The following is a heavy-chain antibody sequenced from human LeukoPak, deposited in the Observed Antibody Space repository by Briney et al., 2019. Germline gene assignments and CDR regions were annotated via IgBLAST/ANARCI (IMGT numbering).Heavy chain of an antibody. CDR3: AKSLYYYDSSGYFTFDY. CDR1: GFTFSSYA. Sequence: GGSLRLSCAASGFTFSSYAMSWVRQAPGKGLEWVSGISDSGGRTNYADSVKGRFTISRDKSKNTLYLQMNSLRAEDTSTYYCAKSLYYYDSSGYFTFDYWGQGALVTVSS. CDR2: ISDSGGRT. D-gene: IGHD3-22*01. J-gene: IGHJ4*02. V-gene: IGHV3-23*01.